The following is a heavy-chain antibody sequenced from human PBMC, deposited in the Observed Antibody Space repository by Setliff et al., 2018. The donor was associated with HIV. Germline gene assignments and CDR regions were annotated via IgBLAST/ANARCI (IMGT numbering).Heavy chain of an antibody. J-gene: IGHJ4*02. CDR1: TFSSYE. D-gene: IGHD1-26*01. CDR3: AKDVLRGGSYFDY. V-gene: IGHV3-33*06. CDR2: IWYDGSNK. Sequence: TFSSYEMTWVRQAPGKGLEWVAVIWYDGSNKYYADSVKGRFTISRDNSKNTLYLQMNSLRAEDTAVYYCAKDVLRGGSYFDYWGQGTLVTVSS.